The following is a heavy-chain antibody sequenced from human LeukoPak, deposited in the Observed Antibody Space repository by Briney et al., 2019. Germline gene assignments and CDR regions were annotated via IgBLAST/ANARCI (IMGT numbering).Heavy chain of an antibody. V-gene: IGHV4-38-2*02. CDR1: DYSISSGYY. D-gene: IGHD6-13*01. CDR2: SFHSGVT. Sequence: SETLSLTRTVSDYSISSGYYWGWIRQAPGKGLGWIASSFHSGVTNYNPSLKRRVTVSLDTSKNQFSLRLSSVTAADTAVYFCARMGQQLSISYFDFWGQGTLVSVSS. J-gene: IGHJ4*02. CDR3: ARMGQQLSISYFDF.